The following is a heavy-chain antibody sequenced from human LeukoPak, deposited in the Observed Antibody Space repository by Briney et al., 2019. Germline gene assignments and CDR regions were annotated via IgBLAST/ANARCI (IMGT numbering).Heavy chain of an antibody. V-gene: IGHV3-21*01. CDR1: GFTFSSYS. CDR2: ISSSSSYI. J-gene: IGHJ4*02. Sequence: PGGFLRLSCAASGFTFSSYSMNWVRQAPGKGLEWVSSISSSSSYIYYADSVKGRFTISRDNAKNSLYLQMNSLRAEDTAVYYCAKVRCSTSCYFDYWGQGTLVTVSS. D-gene: IGHD2-2*01. CDR3: AKVRCSTSCYFDY.